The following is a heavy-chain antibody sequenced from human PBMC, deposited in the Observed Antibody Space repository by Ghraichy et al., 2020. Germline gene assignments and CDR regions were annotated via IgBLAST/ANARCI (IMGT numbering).Heavy chain of an antibody. D-gene: IGHD3-3*01. CDR2: FDPEDGET. CDR3: ATERRITIFGVVITRSSYYFDY. J-gene: IGHJ4*02. V-gene: IGHV1-24*01. CDR1: GYTLTELS. Sequence: ASVKVSCKVSGYTLTELSMHWVRQAPGKGLEWMGGFDPEDGETIYAQKFQGRVTMTEDTSTDTAYMELSSLRSEDTAVYYCATERRITIFGVVITRSSYYFDYWGQGTLVTVSS.